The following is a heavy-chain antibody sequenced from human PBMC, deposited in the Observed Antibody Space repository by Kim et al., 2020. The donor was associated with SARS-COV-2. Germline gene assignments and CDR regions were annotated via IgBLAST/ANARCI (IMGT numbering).Heavy chain of an antibody. Sequence: SYAQKSQGRVTMTRDTSTSTVYMELSSLRSEDTAVYYCARVDRSSSSLDYWGQGTLVTVSS. CDR3: ARVDRSSSSLDY. D-gene: IGHD6-13*01. J-gene: IGHJ4*02. V-gene: IGHV1-46*01.